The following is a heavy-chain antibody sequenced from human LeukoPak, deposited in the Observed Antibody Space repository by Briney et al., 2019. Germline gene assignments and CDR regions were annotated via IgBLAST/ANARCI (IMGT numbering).Heavy chain of an antibody. CDR1: GFTFNNYW. J-gene: IGHJ4*02. V-gene: IGHV3-74*01. Sequence: GGSLRLSCAASGFTFNNYWMHWVRQAPGKGPVCVSRINGDGRTTIYADSVKGRFTISRDNAKNTLYLQMNSLRVEDTAVYYCARMLTGSYYFDYWGQGALVTVSS. CDR2: INGDGRTT. CDR3: ARMLTGSYYFDY. D-gene: IGHD2-8*02.